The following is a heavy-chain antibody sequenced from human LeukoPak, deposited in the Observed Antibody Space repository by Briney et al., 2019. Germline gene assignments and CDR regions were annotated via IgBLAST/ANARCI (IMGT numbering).Heavy chain of an antibody. CDR3: ARSLAAAPSRYYYYYYGMDV. Sequence: SETLSLTCTVSGGSISSYYWSWIRQPPGKGLEWIGYIYYSGSTNYNPSLKSRDTTSVDTSKNQFSLKLSSVTAADTAVYYCARSLAAAPSRYYYYYYGMDVWGQGTTVTVSS. J-gene: IGHJ6*02. CDR2: IYYSGST. CDR1: GGSISSYY. V-gene: IGHV4-59*08. D-gene: IGHD6-13*01.